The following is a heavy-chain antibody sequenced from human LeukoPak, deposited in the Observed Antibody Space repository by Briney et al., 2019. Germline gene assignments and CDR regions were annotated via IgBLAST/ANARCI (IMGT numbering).Heavy chain of an antibody. CDR3: ARRRRTMVRGVIIAGWFDP. V-gene: IGHV4-38-2*02. CDR2: IYHSGST. D-gene: IGHD3-10*01. Sequence: SETLSLTCTVSGCSISSGYYWGWIRQPPGKGLEWIGSIYHSGSTYYNPSLKSRVTISVDTSKNQFSLKLSSVTAADTAVYYCARRRRTMVRGVIIAGWFDPWGQGTLVTVSS. CDR1: GCSISSGYY. J-gene: IGHJ5*02.